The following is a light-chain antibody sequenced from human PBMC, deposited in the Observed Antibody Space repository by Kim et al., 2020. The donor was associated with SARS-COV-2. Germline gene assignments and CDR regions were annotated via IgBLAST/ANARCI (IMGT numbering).Light chain of an antibody. J-gene: IGKJ1*01. CDR1: QTIGSW. CDR3: QNYDSDST. V-gene: IGKV1-5*03. CDR2: QAS. Sequence: SESIGDRVTITCRASQTIGSWLAWYKQKPGKAPELLIFQASNLETGVPSRFSGGGSGTEFTLTIRSLQPDDFATYYCQNYDSDSTFGQGTKVDIK.